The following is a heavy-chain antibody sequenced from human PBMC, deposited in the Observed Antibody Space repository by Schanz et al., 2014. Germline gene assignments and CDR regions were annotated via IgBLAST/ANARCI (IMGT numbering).Heavy chain of an antibody. CDR3: VRDGDERLVVIFDQ. Sequence: QVQLVQSGAEMKKPGASVKVSCKASGYIFIGYYIHWVRQAPGQGLEWLGWINVDNGHTDYAQKFQGRVTMTTDTATNTAYMELRNLRSDDTAVYYCVRDGDERLVVIFDQWGQGTLVTVSS. D-gene: IGHD3-22*01. CDR1: GYIFIGYY. J-gene: IGHJ4*02. CDR2: INVDNGHT. V-gene: IGHV1-18*04.